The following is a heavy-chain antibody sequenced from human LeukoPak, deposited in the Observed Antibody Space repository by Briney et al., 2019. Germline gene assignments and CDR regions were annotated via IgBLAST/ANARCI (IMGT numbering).Heavy chain of an antibody. CDR3: ARNVQGLTVTPDH. J-gene: IGHJ4*02. D-gene: IGHD4-17*01. CDR1: GGSISSSSYY. Sequence: PSETLSLTCTVSGGSISSSSYYWGWIRQPPGKGLEWIGTIYYSGSTYYNPSLKSRVTISVDTSKNQFSLKLSSVTAADTAAYYCARNVQGLTVTPDHWGQGTLVTVSS. CDR2: IYYSGST. V-gene: IGHV4-39*01.